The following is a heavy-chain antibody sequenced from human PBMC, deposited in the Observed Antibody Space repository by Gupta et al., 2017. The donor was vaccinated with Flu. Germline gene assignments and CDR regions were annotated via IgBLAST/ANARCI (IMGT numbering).Heavy chain of an antibody. CDR3: ARKGPDLSIATNN. V-gene: IGHV4-34*01. D-gene: IGHD6-6*01. J-gene: IGHJ4*02. CDR1: FSGYY. Sequence: FSGYYWTWIRQPPAKGLEWIGEINEIGTTNYNPALRSRLIISVDTSKNQVSLTLLSVTAADTAMYYCARKGPDLSIATNNWGQGTMVTVSS. CDR2: INEIGTT.